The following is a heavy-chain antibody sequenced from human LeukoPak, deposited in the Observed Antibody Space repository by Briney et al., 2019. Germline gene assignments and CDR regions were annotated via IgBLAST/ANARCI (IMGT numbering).Heavy chain of an antibody. D-gene: IGHD2-2*01. V-gene: IGHV3-72*01. CDR2: STDRPNGYTT. Sequence: GGSLRLSCVGSGFIFSDHSMDWVRQAPGRGLEWVGRSTDRPNGYTTEYAASVKGRFTISRDVSKNSLYLQMDSLTTEDTAVYYCARGRAVQPRGYFDSWCQGTLVTVSS. CDR1: GFIFSDHS. J-gene: IGHJ4*02. CDR3: ARGRAVQPRGYFDS.